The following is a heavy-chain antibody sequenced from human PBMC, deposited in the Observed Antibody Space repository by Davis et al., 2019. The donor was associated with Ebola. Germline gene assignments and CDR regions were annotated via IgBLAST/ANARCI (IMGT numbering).Heavy chain of an antibody. CDR2: ISAGDGGT. V-gene: IGHV3-23*01. CDR3: AKDPNQPLGA. CDR1: GFTLRSFA. J-gene: IGHJ5*02. D-gene: IGHD1-14*01. Sequence: PGGSLRLSCAASGFTLRSFAMSWVRQAPGKGLEWVSAISAGDGGTHYADSVRGRFTISRDTSTNTVFLEMNSLRTEDTAMYYCAKDPNQPLGAWGQGTLVIVSS.